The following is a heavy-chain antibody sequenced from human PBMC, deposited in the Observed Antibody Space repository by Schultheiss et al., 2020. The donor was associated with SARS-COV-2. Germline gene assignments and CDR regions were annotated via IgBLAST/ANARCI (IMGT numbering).Heavy chain of an antibody. J-gene: IGHJ4*02. V-gene: IGHV4-34*01. Sequence: SETLSLTCAVYGGSFSGYYWSWIRQPPGKGLEWIGYIYYSGSTYYNPSLKSRVTISVDTSKNQFSLKLSSVTAADTAVYYCATKRGRGYYYSSGSYSPFDYWGQGTLVTVSS. CDR2: IYYSGST. D-gene: IGHD3-10*01. CDR1: GGSFSGYY. CDR3: ATKRGRGYYYSSGSYSPFDY.